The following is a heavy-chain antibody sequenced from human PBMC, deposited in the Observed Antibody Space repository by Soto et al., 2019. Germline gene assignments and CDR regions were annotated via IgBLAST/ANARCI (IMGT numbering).Heavy chain of an antibody. J-gene: IGHJ3*01. Sequence: PSETLSLTCTVSGDSIRTFYWSWIRQPPGKGLEWIGYIYYTGNTNYNPSLKSRVTISLDTSKKKFSLKLKSATAADTAFYYCAGFDPTPHAFDLGGLGTLVTVS. CDR2: IYYTGNT. CDR3: AGFDPTPHAFDL. D-gene: IGHD3-9*01. V-gene: IGHV4-59*01. CDR1: GDSIRTFY.